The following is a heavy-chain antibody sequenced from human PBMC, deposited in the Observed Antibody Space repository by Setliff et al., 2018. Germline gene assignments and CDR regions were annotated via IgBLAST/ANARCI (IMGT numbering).Heavy chain of an antibody. Sequence: PGGSLRLSCVASGFTFSNYGMHWVRQAPGRGLVWVSYINNDGSTTSYADSVKGRFTISRDNTKNTLYLQMNSLRAEDTAVYYCVSWLYYYYYGVDVWGQGTTVTVSS. CDR3: VSWLYYYYYGVDV. J-gene: IGHJ6*02. D-gene: IGHD6-13*01. V-gene: IGHV3-74*01. CDR1: GFTFSNYG. CDR2: INNDGSTT.